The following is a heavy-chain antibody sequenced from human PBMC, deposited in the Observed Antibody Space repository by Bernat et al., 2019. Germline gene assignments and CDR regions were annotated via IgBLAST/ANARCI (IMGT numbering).Heavy chain of an antibody. V-gene: IGHV4-38-2*01. CDR2: IYHSGST. CDR1: GYSISSGYY. D-gene: IGHD3-22*01. J-gene: IGHJ4*02. Sequence: QVQLQESGPGLVKPSETLSLTCAVSGYSISSGYYWGWIRQPPGKGLEWIGSIYHSGSTYYNPSLKSRVTISVDTPKNQFSLKLSSVTAADTAVYYCARPTIYDSSGYYFDYWGQGTLVTVSS. CDR3: ARPTIYDSSGYYFDY.